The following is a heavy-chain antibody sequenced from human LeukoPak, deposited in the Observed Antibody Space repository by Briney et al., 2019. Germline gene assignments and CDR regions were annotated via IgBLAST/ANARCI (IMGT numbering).Heavy chain of an antibody. CDR1: GFTFSSYA. J-gene: IGHJ4*02. CDR3: ARRGNWGLHQYYFDY. Sequence: GGSLRLSCAASGFTFSSYAMSWVRQAPGKGLEWVTFIPYDGLNRIYADSVEGRFTVSRDNSKNTVYLQMNSLRAEDTAVYYCARRGNWGLHQYYFDYWGQGTLVTVSS. V-gene: IGHV3-30*03. D-gene: IGHD7-27*01. CDR2: IPYDGLNR.